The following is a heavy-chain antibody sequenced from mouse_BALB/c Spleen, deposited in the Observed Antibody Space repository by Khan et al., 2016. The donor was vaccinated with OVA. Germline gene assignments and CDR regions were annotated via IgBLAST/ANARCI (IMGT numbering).Heavy chain of an antibody. D-gene: IGHD1-1*01. J-gene: IGHJ2*01. Sequence: QVQLKQSGPVLVKPGASVKMSCKASGYTFTDYIINWVRQRTGQGLEWIGQIYPGSGSTYYNEKFKGKATLTADKSSNTAYMQLRSLTSEDSAVYFCARSWYGSLGYWGQGTTLTVSS. CDR2: IYPGSGST. CDR3: ARSWYGSLGY. V-gene: IGHV1-77*01. CDR1: GYTFTDYI.